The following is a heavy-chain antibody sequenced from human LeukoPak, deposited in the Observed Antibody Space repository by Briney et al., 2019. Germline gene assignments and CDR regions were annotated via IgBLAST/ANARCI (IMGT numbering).Heavy chain of an antibody. D-gene: IGHD4-17*01. CDR1: GGSLSSSGYY. CDR3: TRLNDYAWYFDL. J-gene: IGHJ2*01. Sequence: PSETLSLTCTVSGGSLSSSGYYWGWIRQPPGTGLEWIGSIYYSGSTYYNPSLKSRVTISVDTSKNQFSLKLSSVTAADTAVYYCTRLNDYAWYFDLWGRGTLVTVSS. V-gene: IGHV4-39*01. CDR2: IYYSGST.